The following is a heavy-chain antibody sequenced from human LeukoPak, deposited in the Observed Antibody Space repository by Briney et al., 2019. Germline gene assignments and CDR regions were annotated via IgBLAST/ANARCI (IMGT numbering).Heavy chain of an antibody. Sequence: GGSLRLSCAASGFTFSSYGMHWVRQAPGKGLEWVAVIWYDGSNKYYADPVKGRFTISRDNSKNTLYLQMNSLRAEDTAVYYCAKDSNYSFDYWGQGTLVTVSS. V-gene: IGHV3-33*06. CDR2: IWYDGSNK. CDR3: AKDSNYSFDY. J-gene: IGHJ4*02. CDR1: GFTFSSYG. D-gene: IGHD4-11*01.